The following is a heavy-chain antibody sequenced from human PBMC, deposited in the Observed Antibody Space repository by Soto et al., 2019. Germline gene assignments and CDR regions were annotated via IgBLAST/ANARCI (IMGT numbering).Heavy chain of an antibody. V-gene: IGHV6-1*01. CDR3: ARDVITMVRGVIIGGPFDY. J-gene: IGHJ4*02. Sequence: SQTLSLTCAISGDSVSSNSAAWNWIRQSPSRGLEWLGRTYYRSKWYNDYAVSVKSRITINPDTSKNQFSLQLNSVTPEDTAVYYCARDVITMVRGVIIGGPFDYWGQGTLVTV. D-gene: IGHD3-10*01. CDR1: GDSVSSNSAA. CDR2: TYYRSKWYN.